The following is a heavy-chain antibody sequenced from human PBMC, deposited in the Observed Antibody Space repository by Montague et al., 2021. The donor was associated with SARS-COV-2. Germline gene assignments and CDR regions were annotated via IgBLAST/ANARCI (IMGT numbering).Heavy chain of an antibody. D-gene: IGHD5-12*01. V-gene: IGHV4-59*02. CDR3: ARGAGRGSGYGKYYYYYGMDV. CDR2: VYYSVRT. Sequence: SETLSLTCAGSVRCGVGDYWRRTREHTCKLLSLTGYVYYSVRTNYNPSLKSRVTISVDTSKNQFSLKLSSVTAADTAVYYCARGAGRGSGYGKYYYYYGMDVWGQGTTVTVS. CDR1: VRCGVGDY. J-gene: IGHJ6*02.